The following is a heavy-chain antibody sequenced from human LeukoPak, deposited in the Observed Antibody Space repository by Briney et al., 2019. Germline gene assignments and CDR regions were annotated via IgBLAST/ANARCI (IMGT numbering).Heavy chain of an antibody. CDR3: ASTLITFGGVIVGGY. V-gene: IGHV4-39*07. Sequence: SETLSLTCTVSGGSISSSSYYWGWIRQPPGKGLEWIGSIYYSGSTYYNPSLKSRVTISVDTSKNQLSLKLSSVTAADTAVYYCASTLITFGGVIVGGYWGQGTLVTVSS. CDR1: GGSISSSSYY. CDR2: IYYSGST. J-gene: IGHJ4*02. D-gene: IGHD3-16*02.